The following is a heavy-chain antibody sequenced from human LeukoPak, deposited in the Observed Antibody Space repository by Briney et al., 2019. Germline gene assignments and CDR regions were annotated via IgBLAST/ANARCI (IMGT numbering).Heavy chain of an antibody. CDR1: GGSISSYY. Sequence: SETLSPTCTVSGGSISSYYWSWIRQPPGKGLEWIGYIYYSGSTNYNPSLKSRVTISVDTSKNQFSLKLTSVTAADTAVYYCARDRDLRWFFYWGQGTLVTVSS. CDR3: ARDRDLRWFFY. J-gene: IGHJ4*02. CDR2: IYYSGST. D-gene: IGHD2-21*01. V-gene: IGHV4-59*12.